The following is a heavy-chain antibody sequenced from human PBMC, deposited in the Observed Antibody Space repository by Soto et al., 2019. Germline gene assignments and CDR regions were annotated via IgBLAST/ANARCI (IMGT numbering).Heavy chain of an antibody. J-gene: IGHJ6*02. CDR2: INHSGST. D-gene: IGHD6-13*01. V-gene: IGHV4-34*01. Sequence: SETLSLTCAVYGGSFSGYYWSWIRQPPGKGLEWIGEINHSGSTNYNPSLKSRVTISVDTSKNQFSLKLSSVTAADTAVYYCASPKRGIAAAGSRGIYGMDGWGQGTTVTVSS. CDR1: GGSFSGYY. CDR3: ASPKRGIAAAGSRGIYGMDG.